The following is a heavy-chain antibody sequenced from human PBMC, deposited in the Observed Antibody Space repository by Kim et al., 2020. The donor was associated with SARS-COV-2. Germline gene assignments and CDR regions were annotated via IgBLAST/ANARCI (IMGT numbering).Heavy chain of an antibody. J-gene: IGHJ6*02. V-gene: IGHV3-21*01. CDR3: ARDLKSAIYYYYGMDV. Sequence: SVKGRFTISRDNAKNSLYLQMNSLRAEDTAVYYCARDLKSAIYYYYGMDVWGQGTTVTVSS.